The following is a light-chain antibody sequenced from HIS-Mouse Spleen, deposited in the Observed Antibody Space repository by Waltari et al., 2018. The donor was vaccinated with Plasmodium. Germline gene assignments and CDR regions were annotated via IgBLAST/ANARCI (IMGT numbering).Light chain of an antibody. CDR1: SPDVGRYNL. CDR2: EGS. CDR3: CSYAGSSTFVV. J-gene: IGLJ2*01. Sequence: QSALTQPASVSGPPGQSITISCTGTSPDVGRYNLVSQYQQHPGKAPRLMIYEGSKRPSGVSNRFSGSKSGNTASLTISGLQAEDEADYYCCSYAGSSTFVVFGGGTKLTVL. V-gene: IGLV2-23*03.